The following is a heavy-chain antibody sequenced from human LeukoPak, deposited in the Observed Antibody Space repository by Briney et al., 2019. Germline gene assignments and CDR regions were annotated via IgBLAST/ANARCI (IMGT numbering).Heavy chain of an antibody. D-gene: IGHD2-2*01. V-gene: IGHV3-30*02. CDR2: IQFHGGDI. Sequence: GGSLRLSCAASGLTVSSNFMSWVRQAPGRGLEWVAFIQFHGGDIFYADSVEGRFTISRDNSKNTLYLQMNSLRPEDTAVYYCAKDNPIEKVPGLGPGSWGQGTLVTVSS. J-gene: IGHJ5*02. CDR1: GLTVSSNF. CDR3: AKDNPIEKVPGLGPGS.